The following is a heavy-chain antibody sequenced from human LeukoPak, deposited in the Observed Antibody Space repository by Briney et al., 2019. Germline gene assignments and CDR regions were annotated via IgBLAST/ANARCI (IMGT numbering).Heavy chain of an antibody. D-gene: IGHD6-19*01. V-gene: IGHV1-2*02. CDR3: ASRHDTSSVTHFDY. CDR1: GYTFTGFY. CDR2: INLNSGGT. Sequence: ASVKVSCKASGYTFTGFYIHWVRQAPGQGLEWMGWINLNSGGTDYAQRFQGRIIMTRDTSITTAYMELSSLTSDDTAIYYCASRHDTSSVTHFDYWGQGALVTVSS. J-gene: IGHJ4*02.